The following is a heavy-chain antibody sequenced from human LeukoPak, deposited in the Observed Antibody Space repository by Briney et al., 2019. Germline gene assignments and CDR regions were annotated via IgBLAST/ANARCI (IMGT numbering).Heavy chain of an antibody. CDR3: ARTYYDFWSGYLDY. V-gene: IGHV4-30-4*08. Sequence: SETLSLTCTVSGGSISSGDYYRSWIRQPPGKGLEWIGYIYYSGSTYYNPSLKSRVTISVDTSKNQFSLKLSSVTAADTAVYYCARTYYDFWSGYLDYWGQGTLVTVSS. D-gene: IGHD3-3*01. CDR2: IYYSGST. CDR1: GGSISSGDYY. J-gene: IGHJ4*02.